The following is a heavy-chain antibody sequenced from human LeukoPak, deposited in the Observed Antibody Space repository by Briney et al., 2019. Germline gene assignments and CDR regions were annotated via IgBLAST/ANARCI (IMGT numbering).Heavy chain of an antibody. Sequence: GGSLRLSCAASGFTFSSYAMHWVRQAPGKGLEWVAVISYDGSNKYYADSVKGRFTISRDNSKNTLYPQMNSLRAEDTAVYYCARSDYVWGSSPPLFDYWGQGTLVTVSS. J-gene: IGHJ4*02. D-gene: IGHD3-16*01. V-gene: IGHV3-30*04. CDR3: ARSDYVWGSSPPLFDY. CDR2: ISYDGSNK. CDR1: GFTFSSYA.